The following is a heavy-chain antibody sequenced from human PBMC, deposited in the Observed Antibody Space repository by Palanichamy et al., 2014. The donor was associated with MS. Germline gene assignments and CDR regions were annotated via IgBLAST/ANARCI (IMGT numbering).Heavy chain of an antibody. CDR2: ISSNSRHI. J-gene: IGHJ3*02. CDR1: GFTLTSYS. CDR3: ARGKEFHDPFDI. Sequence: EMLLVESGGGLVKPGGSLRLSCAASGFTLTSYSMSWVRQSPGKGLEWVSYISSNSRHIYYSESVRGRFTISRDNALWLEMNNLRGDDTAVYYCARGKEFHDPFDIWGQGTMIIVSS. V-gene: IGHV3-21*01.